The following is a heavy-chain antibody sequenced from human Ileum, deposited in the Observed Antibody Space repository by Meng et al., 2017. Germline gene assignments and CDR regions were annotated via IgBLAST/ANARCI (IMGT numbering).Heavy chain of an antibody. Sequence: GSLRLSCAVYGGSFSGYYWSWIRQPPGKGLEWIGEINHSGSTNYNPSLKSRVTISVDTSKNQFSLKLSSVTAADTAVYYCARGFGQLGIWGQGTMVTVSS. CDR3: ARGFGQLGI. CDR1: GGSFSGYY. D-gene: IGHD6-13*01. CDR2: INHSGST. V-gene: IGHV4-34*01. J-gene: IGHJ3*02.